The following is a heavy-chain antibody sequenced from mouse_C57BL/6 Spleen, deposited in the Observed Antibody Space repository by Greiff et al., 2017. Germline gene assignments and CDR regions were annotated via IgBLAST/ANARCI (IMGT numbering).Heavy chain of an antibody. V-gene: IGHV5-9-1*02. J-gene: IGHJ2*01. D-gene: IGHD3-3*01. CDR1: GFTFSSYA. Sequence: EVKLMESGAGLVKPGGSLKLSCAASGFTFSSYAMSWVRQTPEKRLEWVAYISSGGDYIYYADTVKGRFTISRDNARNTLYLQMSSLKSEDTAMYYCTRGQGYFDYWGQGTTLTVSS. CDR3: TRGQGYFDY. CDR2: ISSGGDYI.